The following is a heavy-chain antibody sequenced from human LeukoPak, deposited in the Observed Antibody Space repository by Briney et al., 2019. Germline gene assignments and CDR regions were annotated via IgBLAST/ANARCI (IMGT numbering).Heavy chain of an antibody. CDR3: AKDIEGYYDSSGYYFDY. Sequence: GGSLRLSCAVSGFTFDDYAMHWVRQAPGKGLEWVSGISWNSGSTGYADSVKGRLTISRDNAKNSLYLQMNSLRAEDTALYYCAKDIEGYYDSSGYYFDYWGQGTLVTVSS. J-gene: IGHJ4*02. D-gene: IGHD3-22*01. CDR1: GFTFDDYA. V-gene: IGHV3-9*01. CDR2: ISWNSGST.